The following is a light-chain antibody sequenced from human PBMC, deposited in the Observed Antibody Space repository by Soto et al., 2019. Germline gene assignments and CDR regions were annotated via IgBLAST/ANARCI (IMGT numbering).Light chain of an antibody. J-gene: IGLJ2*01. CDR2: DVT. CDR3: SSYTSSSTLVL. V-gene: IGLV2-14*01. CDR1: SSDVGGYNY. Sequence: QSALTQPASVSGSPGQSITISCTGNSSDVGGYNYVSWYQQHPGKAPKLMIYDVTNRPSGVSNRFSGSKSGNTASLTISGLQAEDEADYYCSSYTSSSTLVLFGGGTKLTVL.